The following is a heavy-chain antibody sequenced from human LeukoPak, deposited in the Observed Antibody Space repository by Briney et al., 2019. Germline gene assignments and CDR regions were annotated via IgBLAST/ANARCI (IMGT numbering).Heavy chain of an antibody. CDR1: GLTFSNYW. J-gene: IGHJ5*02. CDR2: INDDGSFT. V-gene: IGHV3-74*01. D-gene: IGHD6-13*01. Sequence: GGSLRLSCAASGLTFSNYWMHWVRQVPGKGLVGVSRINDDGSFTTYADSVKGRFTISRDNAKNSLYLQMNSLRAEDTAVYYCARASAAGTGWFDPWGQGTLVTVSS. CDR3: ARASAAGTGWFDP.